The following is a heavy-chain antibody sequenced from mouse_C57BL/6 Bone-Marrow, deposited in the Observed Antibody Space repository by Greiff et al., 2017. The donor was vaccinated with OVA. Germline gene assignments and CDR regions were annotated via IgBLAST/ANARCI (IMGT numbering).Heavy chain of an antibody. CDR2: ISSGSSTI. CDR1: GFTFSDYG. CDR3: ANDYDAMDY. V-gene: IGHV5-17*01. J-gene: IGHJ4*01. Sequence: EVKVVESGGGLVKPGGSLKLSCAASGFTFSDYGMHWVRQAPEKGLEWVAYISSGSSTIYYADTVKGRFTISRDNAKNTLFLQMSRLGSEDTAMYYCANDYDAMDYWGQGTSVTVSS.